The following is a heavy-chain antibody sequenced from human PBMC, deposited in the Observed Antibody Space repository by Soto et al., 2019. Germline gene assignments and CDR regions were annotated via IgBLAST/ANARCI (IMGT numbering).Heavy chain of an antibody. CDR3: ARDVAYGMDV. CDR1: GFTFSRYG. V-gene: IGHV3-33*01. CDR2: IWYDGSNK. J-gene: IGHJ6*02. Sequence: QVQLVESGGGVVQPGRSLRLSCAASGFTFSRYGMHWVLQAPGKGLEWVAVIWYDGSNKYYADSVKGRFTISRDNSKNRLYLQMNSLRAEDTAVYYCARDVAYGMDVWGQGTTVTVSS. D-gene: IGHD2-21*01.